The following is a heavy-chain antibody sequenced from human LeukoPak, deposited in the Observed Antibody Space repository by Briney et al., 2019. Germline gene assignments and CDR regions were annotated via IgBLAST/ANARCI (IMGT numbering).Heavy chain of an antibody. V-gene: IGHV3-23*01. D-gene: IGHD3-22*01. J-gene: IGHJ4*02. Sequence: GGSLRLSCAASGFTFSSYGMSWIRQAPGKGLEWVSVISGSGGSTYYADSVKGRFTISRDNSKNTLYLQMNSLRAEDTAVYYCAKREYYYDSSGYCFDYWGQGTLVTVSS. CDR1: GFTFSSYG. CDR3: AKREYYYDSSGYCFDY. CDR2: ISGSGGST.